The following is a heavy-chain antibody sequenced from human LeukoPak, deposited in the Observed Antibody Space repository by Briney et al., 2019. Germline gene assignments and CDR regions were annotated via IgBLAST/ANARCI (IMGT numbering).Heavy chain of an antibody. Sequence: GGSLRLSCAASGFTFSNYNMNWVRQAPGKGLEWVSYISSGSSAIYSADSVRGRFTISRDNGKNSLYLQMNSLRDEDTAVYYCARITTSSGYSFDYWGQGTLVTVSS. CDR1: GFTFSNYN. CDR3: ARITTSSGYSFDY. V-gene: IGHV3-48*02. J-gene: IGHJ4*02. CDR2: ISSGSSAI. D-gene: IGHD3-22*01.